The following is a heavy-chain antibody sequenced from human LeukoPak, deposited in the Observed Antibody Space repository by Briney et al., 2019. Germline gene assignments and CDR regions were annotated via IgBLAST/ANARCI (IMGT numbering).Heavy chain of an antibody. D-gene: IGHD6-13*01. Sequence: ASVKVSCKASGYTFTGYYMHWVRQAPGQGLEWMGWINPNSGGTNYAQKFQGRVTMTRDTSISTAYMELSRLRSDDTAVYYCAKSTQQLVTYYYYGMDVWGQGTTVTVSS. CDR1: GYTFTGYY. CDR3: AKSTQQLVTYYYYGMDV. J-gene: IGHJ6*02. V-gene: IGHV1-2*02. CDR2: INPNSGGT.